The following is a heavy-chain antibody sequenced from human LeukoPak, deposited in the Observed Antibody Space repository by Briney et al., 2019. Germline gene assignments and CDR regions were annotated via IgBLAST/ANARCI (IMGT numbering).Heavy chain of an antibody. J-gene: IGHJ3*02. CDR2: IYYSGST. CDR1: GGSISSYY. Sequence: SETLSLTCTVSGGSISSYYWSWIRQPPGKGLEWIGYIYYSGSTNYNPSLKSRVTISVDTSKNQFSLKLSSVTAADTAVYYCAXXRWGAFDIWGQGTMVTVSS. CDR3: AXXRWGAFDI. V-gene: IGHV4-59*01. D-gene: IGHD1-26*01.